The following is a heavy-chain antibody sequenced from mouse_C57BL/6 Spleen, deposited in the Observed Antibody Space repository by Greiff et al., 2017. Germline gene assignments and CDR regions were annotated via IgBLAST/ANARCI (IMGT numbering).Heavy chain of an antibody. CDR1: GYTFTSYW. J-gene: IGHJ1*03. CDR2: IDPSDSYT. CDR3: ARRYGSSLYFDV. D-gene: IGHD1-1*01. V-gene: IGHV1-50*01. Sequence: QVQLQQPGAELVKPGASVKLSCKASGYTFTSYWMQWVKQRPGQGLEWIGEIDPSDSYTNYNQKFKGKATFTVDTSSSTAYMQLSSLTSEDSAVYYCARRYGSSLYFDVWGTGTTVTVSS.